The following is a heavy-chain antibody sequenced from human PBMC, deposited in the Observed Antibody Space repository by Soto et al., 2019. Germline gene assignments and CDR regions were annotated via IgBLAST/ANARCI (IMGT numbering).Heavy chain of an antibody. Sequence: KTSETLSLTCTVSGGSISSGGYYWSWIRQHPGKGLEWIGYIYYSGSTYYNPSLKSRVTISVDTSKNQFSLKLSSVTAADTAVYYCARLGLAYYDFWSGYYGPFDIWGQGTMVTVSS. CDR3: ARLGLAYYDFWSGYYGPFDI. V-gene: IGHV4-31*03. J-gene: IGHJ3*02. CDR1: GGSISSGGYY. CDR2: IYYSGST. D-gene: IGHD3-3*01.